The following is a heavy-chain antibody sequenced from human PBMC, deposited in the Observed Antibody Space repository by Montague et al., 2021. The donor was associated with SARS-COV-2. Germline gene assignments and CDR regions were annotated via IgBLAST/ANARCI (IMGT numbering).Heavy chain of an antibody. CDR1: GGSIRSYS. CDR3: ARGGGFYGSGGYSL. CDR2: IFASGGT. J-gene: IGHJ4*02. Sequence: SETLSLTCTVSGGSIRSYSWSWIRQPAAKGLDWIGRIFASGGTIYSPSLRSRVSMSVDASKNQFSFILTSVTAADTGVYFCARGGGFYGSGGYSLWGQGTLVTVSS. D-gene: IGHD3-10*01. V-gene: IGHV4-4*07.